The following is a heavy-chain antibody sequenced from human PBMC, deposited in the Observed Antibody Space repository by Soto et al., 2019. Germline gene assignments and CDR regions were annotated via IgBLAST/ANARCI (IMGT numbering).Heavy chain of an antibody. CDR2: ISYDGTYK. J-gene: IGHJ6*02. Sequence: PGGSLRLSCAASGFTFNNFAMHWVRQAPGKGLEWVAFISYDGTYKYYVDSVRGRFTVYRDNSKSTLFLQMNSLKFEDTAVYVCANEVDVDFSSLQYGMDVWGQGTTVPVSS. CDR1: GFTFNNFA. V-gene: IGHV3-30*14. CDR3: ANEVDVDFSSLQYGMDV. D-gene: IGHD3-3*01.